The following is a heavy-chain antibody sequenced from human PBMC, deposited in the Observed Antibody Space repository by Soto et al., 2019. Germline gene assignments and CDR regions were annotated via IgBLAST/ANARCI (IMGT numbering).Heavy chain of an antibody. Sequence: QVQLVESGGGVVQPGRSLRLSCAASGFTFSSYGMHWVRQAPGKGLEWVAVISYDGSNKYYADSVKGRFTISRDNSKNTLYLQMNSLRAEDTAVYYCAKDQGYDSSGFLPDYWGQGTLVTVSS. J-gene: IGHJ4*02. V-gene: IGHV3-30*18. CDR3: AKDQGYDSSGFLPDY. D-gene: IGHD3-22*01. CDR2: ISYDGSNK. CDR1: GFTFSSYG.